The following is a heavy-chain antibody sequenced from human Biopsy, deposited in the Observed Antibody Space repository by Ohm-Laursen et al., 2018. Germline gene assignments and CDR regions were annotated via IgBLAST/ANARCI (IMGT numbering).Heavy chain of an antibody. CDR2: ISYNERT. Sequence: TLSPTCCVSGASVKASGYFWAWIRQRPGKGLEWIGYISYNERTHYNPSLTSRLAISFDTSNNRISLQLRSVSVADTAVYYCVREPKTGTAEAWYFDLWGRGSPVTDPS. D-gene: IGHD3-9*01. CDR3: VREPKTGTAEAWYFDL. CDR1: GASVKASGYF. V-gene: IGHV4-31*03. J-gene: IGHJ2*01.